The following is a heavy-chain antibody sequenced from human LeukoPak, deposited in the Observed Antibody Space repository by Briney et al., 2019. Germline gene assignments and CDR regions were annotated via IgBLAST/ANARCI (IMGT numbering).Heavy chain of an antibody. V-gene: IGHV3-66*01. D-gene: IGHD5-12*01. CDR1: GFTVSSNY. CDR2: IYSGGST. Sequence: GGSLRLSCAASGFTVSSNYMSWVRQAPGKGLEWVSVIYSGGSTYYADSVKGRLTISRDNSKNTLYLQMNSLRAEDTAVYYCARVGEWLSIFYWGQGTLVTVSS. CDR3: ARVGEWLSIFY. J-gene: IGHJ4*02.